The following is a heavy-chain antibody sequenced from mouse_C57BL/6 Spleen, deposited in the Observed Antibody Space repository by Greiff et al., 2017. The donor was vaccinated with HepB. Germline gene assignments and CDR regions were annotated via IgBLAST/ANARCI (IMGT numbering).Heavy chain of an antibody. J-gene: IGHJ2*01. Sequence: EVQLVESGEGLVKPGGSLKLSCAASGFTFSSYAMSWVRQTPEKRLEWVAYISSGGDYIYYADTVKGRFTISRDNARNTLYLQMSSLKSEDTAMYYCTRGPATVVATNFDYWGQGTTLTVSS. D-gene: IGHD1-1*01. CDR2: ISSGGDYI. V-gene: IGHV5-9-1*02. CDR1: GFTFSSYA. CDR3: TRGPATVVATNFDY.